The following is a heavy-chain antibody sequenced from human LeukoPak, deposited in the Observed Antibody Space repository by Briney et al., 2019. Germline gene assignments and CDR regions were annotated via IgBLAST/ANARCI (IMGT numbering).Heavy chain of an antibody. J-gene: IGHJ4*02. Sequence: SVKVSCKASGYIFASYGISWVRQAPGQGLEWMGWISAYNGDTKYAQNLQGRVTLTTDTSTGTAYMELRSLTSDDTALYYCARDTALIITPGGPDYWGRGTLITVSS. CDR3: ARDTALIITPGGPDY. CDR2: ISAYNGDT. CDR1: GYIFASYG. V-gene: IGHV1-18*01. D-gene: IGHD3-10*01.